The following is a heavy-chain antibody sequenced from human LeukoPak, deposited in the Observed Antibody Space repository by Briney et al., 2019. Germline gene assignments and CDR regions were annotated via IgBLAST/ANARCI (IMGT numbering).Heavy chain of an antibody. Sequence: GGSLSLSCAASGFTFSSCGMHWVRQAPGKGLEWVAFVRYDGSNEYYADSVKGRFTISRDNSKNTLYLQMNSLRAEDTAVYYCAKGATLIRGVIPFVDYWGQGTLVTVSS. D-gene: IGHD3-10*01. J-gene: IGHJ4*02. CDR3: AKGATLIRGVIPFVDY. CDR1: GFTFSSCG. V-gene: IGHV3-30*02. CDR2: VRYDGSNE.